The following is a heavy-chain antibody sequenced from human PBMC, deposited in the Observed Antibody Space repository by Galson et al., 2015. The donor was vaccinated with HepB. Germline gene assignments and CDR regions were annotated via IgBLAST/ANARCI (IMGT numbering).Heavy chain of an antibody. CDR3: TSGRDAYKTGF. CDR1: GASVSSRDFC. J-gene: IGHJ4*02. CDR2: VCYNGPT. D-gene: IGHD5-24*01. Sequence: ETLSLTCTVSGASVSSRDFCWSWIRQPPGERPEQIGYVCYNGPTTYNPSLKSRVSMSVDTSTNLLSLRVTSVTAADTAVYFCTSGRDAYKTGFWGQGTLVTVSS. V-gene: IGHV4-61*08.